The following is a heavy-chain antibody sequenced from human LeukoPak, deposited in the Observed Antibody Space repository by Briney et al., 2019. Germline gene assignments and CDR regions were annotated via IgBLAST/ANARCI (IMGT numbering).Heavy chain of an antibody. CDR3: ARSDSSGYSPMEH. CDR1: GGSISSYY. Sequence: PSETPSLTCTVSGGSISSYYWSWIRQPPGKGLEWIGYIYYSGSTNYNPSLKSRVTISVDTSKNQFSLKLSSVTAADTAVYYCARSDSSGYSPMEHWGQGTLVTVSS. D-gene: IGHD3-22*01. J-gene: IGHJ1*01. CDR2: IYYSGST. V-gene: IGHV4-59*01.